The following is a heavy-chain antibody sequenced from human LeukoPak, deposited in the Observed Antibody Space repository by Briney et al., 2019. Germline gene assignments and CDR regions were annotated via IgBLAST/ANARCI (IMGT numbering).Heavy chain of an antibody. Sequence: SGPTLVKPTQTLTLTCTFSGFSLSTSGEGVGWIRQPPVKALEWLALIYWTDEKRYSPSLKTRLTVTKDTSKNQVVLTLPNLDPVDTATYFCAHSKGGSYFNWFDPWGPGTQVTVSS. V-gene: IGHV2-5*01. CDR3: AHSKGGSYFNWFDP. CDR2: IYWTDEK. J-gene: IGHJ5*02. D-gene: IGHD1-26*01. CDR1: GFSLSTSGEG.